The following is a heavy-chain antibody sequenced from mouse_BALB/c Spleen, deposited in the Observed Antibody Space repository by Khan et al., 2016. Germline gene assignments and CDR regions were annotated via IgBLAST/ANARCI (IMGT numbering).Heavy chain of an antibody. CDR2: INTHSGVP. Sequence: QIQLVQSGPELKKPGETVRISCKASGYTFTTAVMQWVQKMPGKGLKWIGWINTHSGVPKYAEDFKGRFAFSLETSASTAYLQIRNLKNEDTATYFCARTVGNYGYFDYWGQGTTLTVSS. CDR3: ARTVGNYGYFDY. CDR1: GYTFTTAV. J-gene: IGHJ2*01. D-gene: IGHD2-1*01. V-gene: IGHV9-4*02.